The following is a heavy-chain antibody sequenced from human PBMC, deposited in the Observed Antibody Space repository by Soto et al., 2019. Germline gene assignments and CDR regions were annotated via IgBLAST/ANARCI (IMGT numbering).Heavy chain of an antibody. V-gene: IGHV3-53*01. D-gene: IGHD5-18*01. CDR2: IYSGGST. Sequence: PGGSLRLSCAASGFHVSSNYLSWVPQAPGKGLEWVSVIYSGGSTYYADSVKGRFTISRDNSKNTLYLQMNSLRAEYTAVYYCARSGYKYGPFDYWGQGTLVTVSS. CDR1: GFHVSSNY. J-gene: IGHJ4*02. CDR3: ARSGYKYGPFDY.